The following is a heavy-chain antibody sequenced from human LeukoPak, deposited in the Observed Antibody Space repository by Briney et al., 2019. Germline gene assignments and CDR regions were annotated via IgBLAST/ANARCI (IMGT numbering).Heavy chain of an antibody. CDR3: ARAKSGYDPIDSYYFDY. D-gene: IGHD5-12*01. CDR1: GDSISSSSYY. V-gene: IGHV4-39*01. Sequence: DPSETLSLTCTVSGDSISSSSYYWGWIRQPPGKGLEWIGSIYYSGSTYYNPSLKSRVTISVDTSKNQFSLKLSSVTAADTAVYYCARAKSGYDPIDSYYFDYWGQGTLVTVSS. CDR2: IYYSGST. J-gene: IGHJ4*02.